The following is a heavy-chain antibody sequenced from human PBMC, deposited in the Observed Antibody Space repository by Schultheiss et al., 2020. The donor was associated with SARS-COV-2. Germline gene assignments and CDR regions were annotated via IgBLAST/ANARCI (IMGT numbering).Heavy chain of an antibody. V-gene: IGHV4-59*12. D-gene: IGHD3-22*01. CDR3: ARDFSGYSNFDY. J-gene: IGHJ4*02. CDR1: GDSISSYY. Sequence: SETLSLTCTVSGDSISSYYWSWIRQPPGKGLEWIGYIYYSGSTNYNPSLKSRVTISVDTSKNQFSLKLSSVTAADTAVYYCARDFSGYSNFDYWGQGTLVTVSS. CDR2: IYYSGST.